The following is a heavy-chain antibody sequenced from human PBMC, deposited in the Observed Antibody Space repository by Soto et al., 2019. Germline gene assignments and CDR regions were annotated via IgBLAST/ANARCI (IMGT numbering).Heavy chain of an antibody. Sequence: SETLSLTCAVYGGSFSGYYWSWIRQPPGKGLEWIGEINHSGSTNYNPSLKSRVTISVDTSKNQFSLKLSSVTAADTAVYYCARGFYSSGWPNWFDPWGQGTLVTVSS. CDR3: ARGFYSSGWPNWFDP. CDR1: GGSFSGYY. J-gene: IGHJ5*02. V-gene: IGHV4-34*01. CDR2: INHSGST. D-gene: IGHD6-19*01.